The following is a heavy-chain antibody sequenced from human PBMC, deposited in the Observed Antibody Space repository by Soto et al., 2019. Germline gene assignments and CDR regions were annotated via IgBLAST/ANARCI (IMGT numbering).Heavy chain of an antibody. CDR2: ISYDGSSK. CDR3: SKDRRGGRAVLDS. CDR1: GFSFSNYG. Sequence: PWGSLSLSCSASGFSFSNYGMHWFRQAPGKGLEWVAVISYDGSSKYHADSVKGRFTISRDNSKNTLHLQMNSLRAEDTAVYYCSKDRRGGRAVLDSWGQGTPVTVSS. V-gene: IGHV3-30*18. D-gene: IGHD2-8*01. J-gene: IGHJ4*02.